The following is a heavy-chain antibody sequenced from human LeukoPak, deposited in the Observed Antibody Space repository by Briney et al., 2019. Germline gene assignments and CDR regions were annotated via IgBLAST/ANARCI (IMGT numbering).Heavy chain of an antibody. D-gene: IGHD1-26*01. CDR2: IHSSGYT. V-gene: IGHV4-4*09. CDR3: AKRQGPTSGGYDYFDP. J-gene: IGHJ5*02. Sequence: SETLSVTCMGSGGSISSYFWCWIRQPPGQGLEGIAYIHSSGYTNYNPPLKSRVTISVATSKNQFSLKVTSVTAADAAVYYCAKRQGPTSGGYDYFDPWGQGTLVTVSS. CDR1: GGSISSYF.